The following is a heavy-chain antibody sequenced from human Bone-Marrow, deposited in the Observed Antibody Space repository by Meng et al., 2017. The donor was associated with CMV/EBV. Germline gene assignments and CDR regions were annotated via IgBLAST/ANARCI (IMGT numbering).Heavy chain of an antibody. CDR3: ARVGRWELLWALDY. Sequence: ASVKVSCKASGYTFTSYYMHWVRQAPGQGLEWMGIINPSGGSTSYAQKFQGRVTITADKSTSTAYMELSSLRSEDTAVYYCARVGRWELLWALDYWGQGTLVTVSS. V-gene: IGHV1-46*01. J-gene: IGHJ4*02. CDR2: INPSGGST. CDR1: GYTFTSYY. D-gene: IGHD1-26*01.